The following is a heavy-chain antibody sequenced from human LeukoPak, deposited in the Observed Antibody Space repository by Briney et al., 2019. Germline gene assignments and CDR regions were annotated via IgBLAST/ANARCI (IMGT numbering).Heavy chain of an antibody. Sequence: GGSLRLSCAASGFTFSSYSMNWVRQAPGKGLEWVSSISSSSSYIYYADSVKGRFTISRDNAKNSLYLQMNSLRAEDTAVYYCARDFLSGAHDAFDIWGQGTMVTVSS. J-gene: IGHJ3*02. D-gene: IGHD2/OR15-2a*01. CDR2: ISSSSSYI. CDR1: GFTFSSYS. V-gene: IGHV3-21*01. CDR3: ARDFLSGAHDAFDI.